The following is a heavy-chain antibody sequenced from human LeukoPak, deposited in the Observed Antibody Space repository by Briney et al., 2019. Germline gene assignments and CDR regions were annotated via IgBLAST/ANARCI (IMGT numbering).Heavy chain of an antibody. J-gene: IGHJ6*04. V-gene: IGHV3-23*01. CDR2: ISGNGGRT. Sequence: PGGSLRLSCAASGFTFSILDMSWVRQAPGKGLEWVSAISGNGGRTYYADSVKGRFTISRDNSKNTLYLQMNSLRAEDTAVYYCARPTPLVDVWGKGTTVTVSS. D-gene: IGHD2-15*01. CDR1: GFTFSILD. CDR3: ARPTPLVDV.